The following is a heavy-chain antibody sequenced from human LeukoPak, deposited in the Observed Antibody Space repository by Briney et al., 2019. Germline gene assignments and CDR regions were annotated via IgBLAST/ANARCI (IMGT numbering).Heavy chain of an antibody. CDR2: IYYTGTT. CDR3: ARAYSSSSGRPFDY. J-gene: IGHJ4*02. Sequence: SETLSLTCSVSGGSISSHYWSWIRQPPGKELEWVGYIYYTGTTNYKPSLKSRVTISVDTSKNQFSLNLTSVTAADTAVYYCARAYSSSSGRPFDYWGQGTLVTVSS. V-gene: IGHV4-59*11. CDR1: GGSISSHY. D-gene: IGHD6-6*01.